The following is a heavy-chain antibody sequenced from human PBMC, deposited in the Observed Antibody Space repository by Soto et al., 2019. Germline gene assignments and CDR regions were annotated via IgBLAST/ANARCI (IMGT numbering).Heavy chain of an antibody. Sequence: EVQLVESGGGLVKPGESLRLSCVASGFTFKNYNMNWVRQAPGKGLEWVSSIGGSDTFTYYADSVKGRFTISRDNAKSSLFLQMNSLRVEDTAVYFCVRDGSLLGVTRWGQGTLVTVSS. D-gene: IGHD3-3*01. CDR1: GFTFKNYN. CDR2: IGGSDTFT. CDR3: VRDGSLLGVTR. V-gene: IGHV3-21*02. J-gene: IGHJ4*02.